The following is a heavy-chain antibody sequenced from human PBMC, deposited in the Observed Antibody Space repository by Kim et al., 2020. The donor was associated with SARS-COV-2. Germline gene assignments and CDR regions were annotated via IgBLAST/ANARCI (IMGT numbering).Heavy chain of an antibody. CDR2: ISSSGSTI. Sequence: GGSLRLSCAASGFTFSSYEMNWVRQAPGKGLEWVSYISSSGSTIYYADSVKGRFTISRDNAKNSLYLQMNSLRAEDTAVYYCARDRGEGDAFDIWGQGTMVTVSS. CDR3: ARDRGEGDAFDI. J-gene: IGHJ3*02. D-gene: IGHD3-16*01. V-gene: IGHV3-48*03. CDR1: GFTFSSYE.